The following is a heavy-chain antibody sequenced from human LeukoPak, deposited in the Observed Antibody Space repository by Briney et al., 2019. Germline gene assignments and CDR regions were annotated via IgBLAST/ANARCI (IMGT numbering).Heavy chain of an antibody. V-gene: IGHV1-2*02. Sequence: ASVKVSCKASGYTFTGYYMHWVRQAPGQGLEWMGWINPNSGGTNYAQKFQGRVTMTRDTSISTAYMELSSLRSEDTAVYYCARTVPYCSGGSCYSDYYYYYMDVWGKGTTVTVSS. CDR3: ARTVPYCSGGSCYSDYYYYYMDV. CDR2: INPNSGGT. D-gene: IGHD2-15*01. CDR1: GYTFTGYY. J-gene: IGHJ6*03.